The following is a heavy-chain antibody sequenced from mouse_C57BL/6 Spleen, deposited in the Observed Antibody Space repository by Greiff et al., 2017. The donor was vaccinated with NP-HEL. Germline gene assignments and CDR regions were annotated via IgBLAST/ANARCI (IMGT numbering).Heavy chain of an antibody. CDR3: ARVYYGSGYWYFDV. Sequence: QVQLQQPGAELVKPGASVKMSCKASGYTFTSYWITWVKQRPGQGLEWIGDIYPGSGSTNYNEKFKSKATLTVDTSSSTAYMQLSSLTSEDSAVYYCARVYYGSGYWYFDVWGTGTTVTVSS. J-gene: IGHJ1*03. V-gene: IGHV1-55*01. CDR2: IYPGSGST. D-gene: IGHD1-1*01. CDR1: GYTFTSYW.